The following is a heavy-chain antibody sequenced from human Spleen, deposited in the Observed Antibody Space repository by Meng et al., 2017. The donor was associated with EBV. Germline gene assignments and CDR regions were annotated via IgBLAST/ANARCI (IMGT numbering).Heavy chain of an antibody. CDR2: IYHSGPT. CDR1: GASISSSNW. J-gene: IGHJ4*02. CDR3: ARGDRASMTTVTSLVY. D-gene: IGHD4-17*01. Sequence: QVQLEESGPRLVKPSGNLSLTCHVSGASISSSNWWTWVRQPPGKGLEWIGEIYHSGPTNYNPSLKSRVTMSVDKSKNQFSLKMNSVTAADAAVYYCARGDRASMTTVTSLVYWGQGTLVTVSS. V-gene: IGHV4-4*02.